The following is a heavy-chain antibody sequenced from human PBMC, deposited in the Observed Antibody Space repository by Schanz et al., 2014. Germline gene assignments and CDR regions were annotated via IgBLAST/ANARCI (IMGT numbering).Heavy chain of an antibody. Sequence: VQLVESGGGLVQPGGSLRLSCAASGFSISFHWMSWVRQAPGKGLEWVANIKQDGIEKYYVDSVKGRFTISRDNAKNSLYLQMTSLTAEDTAVYYCARDNRSYYPFDFWGRGTVVTVSS. CDR2: IKQDGIEK. D-gene: IGHD3-10*01. V-gene: IGHV3-7*01. J-gene: IGHJ4*01. CDR3: ARDNRSYYPFDF. CDR1: GFSISFHW.